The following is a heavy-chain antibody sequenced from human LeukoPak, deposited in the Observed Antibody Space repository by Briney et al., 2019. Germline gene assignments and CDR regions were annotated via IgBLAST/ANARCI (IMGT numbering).Heavy chain of an antibody. D-gene: IGHD2/OR15-2a*01. V-gene: IGHV4-59*01. CDR3: ARGGLSKLDY. CDR1: GGSISSYY. CDR2: IYNSGST. J-gene: IGHJ4*02. Sequence: SETLSLTCTVSGGSISSYYWSWIRQPPGKGLEWIGYIYNSGSTNYNPSLKSRVTISVDTSKNQFSLKLSSVTAADTAVYHCARGGLSKLDYWGQGTLVTVSS.